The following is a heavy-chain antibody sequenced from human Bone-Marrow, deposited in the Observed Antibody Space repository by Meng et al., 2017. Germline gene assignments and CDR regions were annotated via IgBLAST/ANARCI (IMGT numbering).Heavy chain of an antibody. CDR3: ARAQGCSGGSCYSPVGAFDI. J-gene: IGHJ3*02. CDR2: ISSSGSTI. D-gene: IGHD2-15*01. CDR1: GFTFSSYE. Sequence: GESLKISCAASGFTFSSYEMNWVRQAPGKGLEWVSYISSSGSTIYYADSVKGRFTISRDNAKNSLYLQMNSLRAEDTAVYYCARAQGCSGGSCYSPVGAFDIWGQETMVTVSS. V-gene: IGHV3-48*03.